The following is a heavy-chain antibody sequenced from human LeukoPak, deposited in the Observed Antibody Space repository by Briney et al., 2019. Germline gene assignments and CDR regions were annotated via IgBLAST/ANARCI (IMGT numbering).Heavy chain of an antibody. CDR2: ISSSGSTI. Sequence: GGSPRLSCAASGFTFSNYAMSWVRQAPGKGLEWVSYISSSGSTIYYADSVKGRFTISRDNAKNSLYLQMNSLRAEDTAVYYCAELGITMIGGVWGKGTTVTISS. CDR1: GFTFSNYA. J-gene: IGHJ6*04. CDR3: AELGITMIGGV. D-gene: IGHD3-10*02. V-gene: IGHV3-48*03.